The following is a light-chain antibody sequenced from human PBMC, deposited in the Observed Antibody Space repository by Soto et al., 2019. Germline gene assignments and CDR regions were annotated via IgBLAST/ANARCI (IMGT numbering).Light chain of an antibody. V-gene: IGKV3-20*01. CDR2: GAS. CDR3: QQYGNSPRT. J-gene: IGKJ1*01. Sequence: EIVLTQSPGTLSLSPGERATLSCRASQSVSSSYLAWYQQKPGQAPRLLIYGASIRATGIPDRFSGSASGTDFTLTINRLEPEDSAVYSCQQYGNSPRTXGQGTKV. CDR1: QSVSSSY.